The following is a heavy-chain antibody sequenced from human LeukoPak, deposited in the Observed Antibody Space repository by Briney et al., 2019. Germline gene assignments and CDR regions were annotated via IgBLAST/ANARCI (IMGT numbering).Heavy chain of an antibody. J-gene: IGHJ5*02. Sequence: SQTLSLTCAISGDSVSSNRASWTWIRQSPSRGLEWLGRTYYRSKWYNDYAVSLKSRISINPDTSKNQFSLQLNSVTPEDTAVYYCARDLDWFDPWGQGTLVTVSS. V-gene: IGHV6-1*01. CDR1: GDSVSSNRAS. CDR3: ARDLDWFDP. CDR2: TYYRSKWYN.